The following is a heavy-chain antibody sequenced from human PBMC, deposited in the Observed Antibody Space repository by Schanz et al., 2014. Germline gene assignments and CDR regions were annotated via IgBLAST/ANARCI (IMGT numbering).Heavy chain of an antibody. D-gene: IGHD1-26*01. CDR1: GFTFSSYS. CDR3: ARGGATRFDY. V-gene: IGHV3-48*02. J-gene: IGHJ4*02. CDR2: ISSSSSTI. Sequence: EVQLVESGGGLVQPGGSLRLSCAASGFTFSSYSMNWVRQAPGKGLEWVSYISSSSSTIYYADSVKGRFTISRDNAKNSMYLQTKSLREEDTAMYYCARGGATRFDYWGQGTLVTVSS.